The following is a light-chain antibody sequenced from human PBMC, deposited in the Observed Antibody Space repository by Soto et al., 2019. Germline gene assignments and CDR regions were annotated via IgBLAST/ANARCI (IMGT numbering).Light chain of an antibody. V-gene: IGKV1-5*03. CDR1: QNINSW. CDR2: KAS. J-gene: IGKJ1*01. CDR3: QQYNTYST. Sequence: DIQMTQSPLTLSASVGDRVTITCRASQNINSWWAWYQQRPGKAPKLLIQKASRLESGGPSRFSGSGSGTEFFLTISNLQPDDFATYYCQQYNTYSTFGQGTKVEIK.